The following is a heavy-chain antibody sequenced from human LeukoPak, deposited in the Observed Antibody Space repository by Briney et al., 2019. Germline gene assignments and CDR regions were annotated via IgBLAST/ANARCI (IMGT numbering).Heavy chain of an antibody. V-gene: IGHV1-46*01. CDR3: AASRRGWRYFDY. CDR2: INPSGGST. CDR1: GYTFTSYY. D-gene: IGHD3-10*01. Sequence: GASVKVSCKASGYTFTSYYMHWVRQAPGQGLEWMGIINPSGGSTSYAQKFQERVTITRDMSTSTAYMELSSLRSEDTAVYYCAASRRGWRYFDYWGQGTLVTVSS. J-gene: IGHJ4*02.